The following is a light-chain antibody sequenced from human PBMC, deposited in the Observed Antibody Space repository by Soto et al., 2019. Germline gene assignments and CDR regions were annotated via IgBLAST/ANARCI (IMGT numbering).Light chain of an antibody. V-gene: IGKV3-15*01. Sequence: EIVMTQSPATLSVSPGERATLSCRASQSVSSNLAWSQQKPGQAPRLLIYDVSTRATGIPARFSGSGSGTDFTLTISSLQSEDFAVYYCQQYNKWPMTFGQGTRLEIK. CDR3: QQYNKWPMT. J-gene: IGKJ1*01. CDR2: DVS. CDR1: QSVSSN.